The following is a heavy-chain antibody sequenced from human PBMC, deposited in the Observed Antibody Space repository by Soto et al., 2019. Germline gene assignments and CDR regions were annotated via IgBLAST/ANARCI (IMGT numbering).Heavy chain of an antibody. CDR2: INHTGST. Sequence: SETLSLTCAVYGGSFSGYYWSWIRQSPGKGLEWIGEINHTGSTNYNPSLKSRATISVDTSKNQFSLKLNSVTAADTAVYYCATQAPFCSSPYYCYLLAVWGKGTTVIVSS. V-gene: IGHV4-34*01. CDR3: ATQAPFCSSPYYCYLLAV. J-gene: IGHJ6*03. D-gene: IGHD6-6*01. CDR1: GGSFSGYY.